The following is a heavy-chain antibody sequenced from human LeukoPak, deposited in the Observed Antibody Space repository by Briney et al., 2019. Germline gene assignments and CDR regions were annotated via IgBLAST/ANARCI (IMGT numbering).Heavy chain of an antibody. J-gene: IGHJ3*02. Sequence: SVKVSCKASGGTFSSYTISRVRQAPGQGLEWMGRIIPILGIANYAQKFQGRVAITADKSTSTAYMELSSLRSEDTAVYYCASGWLQSHDAFDIWGQGTMVTVSS. CDR2: IIPILGIA. D-gene: IGHD5-24*01. CDR3: ASGWLQSHDAFDI. CDR1: GGTFSSYT. V-gene: IGHV1-69*02.